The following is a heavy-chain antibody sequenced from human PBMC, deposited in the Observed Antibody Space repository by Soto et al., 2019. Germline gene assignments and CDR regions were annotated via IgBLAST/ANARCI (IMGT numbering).Heavy chain of an antibody. CDR3: ARHPSDFWFDP. D-gene: IGHD2-21*02. J-gene: IGHJ5*02. CDR1: GGSISSYF. Sequence: SETLSLTCPVSGGSISSYFLGWIRQPPGKGLEWIGSIYYSGSTYYNPSLKSRVTVSVDTSKNQFSLKLSSVTAADTAVYYCARHPSDFWFDPWGQGTLVTVSS. V-gene: IGHV4-39*01. CDR2: IYYSGST.